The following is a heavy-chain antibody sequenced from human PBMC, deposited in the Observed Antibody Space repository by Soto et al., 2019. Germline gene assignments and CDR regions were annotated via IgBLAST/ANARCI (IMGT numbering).Heavy chain of an antibody. V-gene: IGHV3-30*18. CDR3: AKDTYYHDTTGYYVFDY. CDR1: GFTFSSYG. CDR2: ISYDGSKK. Sequence: PGGSLRLSCAASGFTFSSYGIHWVRQAPGKGLEWVAVISYDGSKKQYADSVKGRFTISRDNSKNTLHLQMNSLRAEDTAVYYCAKDTYYHDTTGYYVFDYWGQGT. J-gene: IGHJ4*02. D-gene: IGHD3-22*01.